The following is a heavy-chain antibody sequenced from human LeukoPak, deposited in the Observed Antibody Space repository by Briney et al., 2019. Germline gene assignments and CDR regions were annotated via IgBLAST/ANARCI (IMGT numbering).Heavy chain of an antibody. CDR3: ARQGYADFSSRPFDY. CDR1: GYSISSGYY. D-gene: IGHD4-17*01. CDR2: IYYSGST. V-gene: IGHV4-38-2*02. Sequence: PSETLSLTCTVSGYSISSGYYWGWIRQPPGKGLEWIGSIYYSGSTYYNPSLKSRVTISVDTSKNQFSLKLSSVTAADTAVYYCARQGYADFSSRPFDYWGQGTLVTVSS. J-gene: IGHJ4*02.